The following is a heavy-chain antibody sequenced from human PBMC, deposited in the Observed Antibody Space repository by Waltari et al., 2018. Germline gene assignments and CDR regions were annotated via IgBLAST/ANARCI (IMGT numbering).Heavy chain of an antibody. CDR3: ARHVSGYFDY. Sequence: QVQLVESGGGVVQPGRSLRLSCVASGFTFSNYGMHWVRQAPGKGLEGVGVIWYDGSNEYYGDSVKSRFTISRDNSKNTLYLQLNSLRAEDTAVYYCARHVSGYFDYWGQGTLVTVSS. CDR1: GFTFSNYG. V-gene: IGHV3-33*01. J-gene: IGHJ4*02. D-gene: IGHD6-19*01. CDR2: IWYDGSNE.